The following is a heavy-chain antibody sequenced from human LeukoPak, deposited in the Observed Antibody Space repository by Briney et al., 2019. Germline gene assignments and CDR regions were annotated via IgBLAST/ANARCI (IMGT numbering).Heavy chain of an antibody. CDR1: GFTFSSYE. V-gene: IGHV3-30*02. CDR2: IRYDGSNK. D-gene: IGHD3-16*01. J-gene: IGHJ4*02. Sequence: TGGSLRLSCATSGFTFSSYEMNWVRQAPGKGLEWVAFIRYDGSNKYYADSVKGRFTISRDNSKNTLYLQMNSLRAEDTAVYYCAKVLIGGGYYFDYWGQGTLVTVSS. CDR3: AKVLIGGGYYFDY.